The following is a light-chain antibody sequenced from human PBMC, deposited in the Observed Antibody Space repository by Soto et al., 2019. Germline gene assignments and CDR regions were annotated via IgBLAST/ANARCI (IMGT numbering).Light chain of an antibody. J-gene: IGKJ1*01. CDR2: KAS. V-gene: IGKV1-5*03. Sequence: DIQMTQSPSTLSASVGDRVTITCRASQSISSWLAWYQQKPGKAPKILIYKASSLESGVPSRFSGSGSGTEFTLTISSLQPDDFAIYYFHQYNAYPWTFGQGTKVEIK. CDR3: HQYNAYPWT. CDR1: QSISSW.